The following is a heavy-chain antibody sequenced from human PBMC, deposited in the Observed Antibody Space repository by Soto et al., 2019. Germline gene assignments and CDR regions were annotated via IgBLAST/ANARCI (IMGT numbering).Heavy chain of an antibody. CDR2: INHSGST. J-gene: IGHJ4*02. CDR3: ARGHRIPYYFDY. Sequence: TSETLSLTCAVYGGSFSGYYWSWIRQPPGKGLEWIGEINHSGSTNYNPSLKSRVTISVDTSKNQFSLKLSSVTAADTAVYYCARGHRIPYYFDYWGQGTLVTVSS. D-gene: IGHD2-2*02. V-gene: IGHV4-34*01. CDR1: GGSFSGYY.